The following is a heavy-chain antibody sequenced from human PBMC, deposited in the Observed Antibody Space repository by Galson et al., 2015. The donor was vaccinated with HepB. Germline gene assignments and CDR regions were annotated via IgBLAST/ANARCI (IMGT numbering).Heavy chain of an antibody. J-gene: IGHJ5*02. CDR1: GYTFTSYA. CDR3: ARRTPTYSSSWGWFDP. D-gene: IGHD6-13*01. V-gene: IGHV1-3*01. CDR2: INAGNGNT. Sequence: SVKVSCKASGYTFTSYAMHWVRQAPGQRLEWMGWINAGNGNTKYSQKFQGRVTITRDTSASTAYMELSSLRSEDTAVYYCARRTPTYSSSWGWFDPWGQGTLVTVSS.